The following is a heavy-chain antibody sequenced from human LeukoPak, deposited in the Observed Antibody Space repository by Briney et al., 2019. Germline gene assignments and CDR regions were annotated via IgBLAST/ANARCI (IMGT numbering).Heavy chain of an antibody. CDR1: GYTFTNYG. CDR3: ARGLQETLAWLKALSAFDI. D-gene: IGHD5-24*01. Sequence: GASVKVSCKASGYTFTNYGITWVRQAPGQGLEWMGWISAYIGNTNYAQKLQGRVTMSTDTSTSTGYMELRSLRSDDTAVYYCARGLQETLAWLKALSAFDIWGQGTMVTVSS. V-gene: IGHV1-18*01. CDR2: ISAYIGNT. J-gene: IGHJ3*02.